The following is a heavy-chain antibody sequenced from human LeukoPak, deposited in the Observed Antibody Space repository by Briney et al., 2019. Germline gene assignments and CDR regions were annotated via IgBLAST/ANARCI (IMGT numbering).Heavy chain of an antibody. J-gene: IGHJ5*02. D-gene: IGHD4-17*01. CDR2: IYYSGRT. CDR3: ARVRDGDYGYIGFDP. CDR1: GGSFSSGGYY. Sequence: PSETLSLTCTVSGGSFSSGGYYWSWIRQHPGKGLEWIGYIYYSGRTYYNPSLKSRVTISVDTSKNQFSLKLSPVTAADTAVYHCARVRDGDYGYIGFDPWGQGTLVTVSS. V-gene: IGHV4-31*03.